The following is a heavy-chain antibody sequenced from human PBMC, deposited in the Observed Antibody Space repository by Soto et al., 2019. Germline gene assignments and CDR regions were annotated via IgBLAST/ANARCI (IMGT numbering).Heavy chain of an antibody. V-gene: IGHV4-59*08. CDR3: ARLHPYQPMDV. CDR1: GGSIRSYY. J-gene: IGHJ6*03. Sequence: QVQLQESGPGLMKPSETLSLTCTVSGGSIRSYYWSWIRQPPGKGLEWIGYIYYSGSTNYNASLNSRATISVDTSKNPLALQLSSVTAADTAVYYCARLHPYQPMDVWGKGTTVTVSS. D-gene: IGHD2-2*01. CDR2: IYYSGST.